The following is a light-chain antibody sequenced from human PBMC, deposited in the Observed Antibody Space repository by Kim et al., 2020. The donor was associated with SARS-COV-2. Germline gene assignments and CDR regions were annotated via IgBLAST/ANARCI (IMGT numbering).Light chain of an antibody. Sequence: EIVMTQSPATLSVSPGERATLSCRASQIVSTNLAWYQLKPGQAPRLLIFGASTRATGVPARFSGSESGTEFTLSISSLQSEDFAVYYCQQYNNWPITFGRGTRLDIK. J-gene: IGKJ5*01. V-gene: IGKV3-15*01. CDR3: QQYNNWPIT. CDR2: GAS. CDR1: QIVSTN.